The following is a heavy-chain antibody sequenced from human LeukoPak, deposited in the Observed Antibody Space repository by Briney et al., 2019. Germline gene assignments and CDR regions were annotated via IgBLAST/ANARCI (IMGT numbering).Heavy chain of an antibody. V-gene: IGHV5-51*01. CDR1: GYSFTSYW. CDR3: ARLDGDYARKYYFDY. CDR2: IYPGDSDT. Sequence: GGSLKISCKGSGYSFTSYWIGWVRQMPGKGLEWMGIIYPGDSDTRYSPSFQGQVTISADKSISTTYLQWSSLKASDTAIYYCARLDGDYARKYYFDYWGQGTLVTVSS. D-gene: IGHD4-17*01. J-gene: IGHJ4*02.